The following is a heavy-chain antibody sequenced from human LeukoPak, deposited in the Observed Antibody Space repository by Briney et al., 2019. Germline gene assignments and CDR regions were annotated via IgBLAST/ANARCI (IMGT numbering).Heavy chain of an antibody. D-gene: IGHD6-13*01. CDR3: ASALKRGSAGTLIDH. Sequence: ASVKVSCKASGYSFTSHDINWMRQATGQGLEWMGWMNPNGGNTGYAQKFQDRVTMTRNNSISTAYLKLSSLGSEDTAMYYCASALKRGSAGTLIDHWGQGTLVTVSS. CDR1: GYSFTSHD. CDR2: MNPNGGNT. V-gene: IGHV1-8*01. J-gene: IGHJ4*02.